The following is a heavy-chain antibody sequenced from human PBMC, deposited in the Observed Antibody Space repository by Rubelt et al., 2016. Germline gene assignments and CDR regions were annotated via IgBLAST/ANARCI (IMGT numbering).Heavy chain of an antibody. CDR3: AKDLLGKGFDY. Sequence: DSVKGRFTISRDKSKNTLYMQMNSLRVEDTAVYYCAKDLLGKGFDYWGQGTLVTVTS. V-gene: IGHV3-30*02. J-gene: IGHJ4*02. D-gene: IGHD2/OR15-2a*01.